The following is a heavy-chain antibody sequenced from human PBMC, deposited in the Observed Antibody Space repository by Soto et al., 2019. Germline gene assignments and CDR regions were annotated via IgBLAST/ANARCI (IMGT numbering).Heavy chain of an antibody. Sequence: GGSLRLSCAASGFTFSGSAMHWVRQASGKGLEWVGRIRSKANSYATAYAASVKGRFTISRDDSKNTAYLQMNSLKTEDTAVYYCTRRRAAAGTYNWFDPWGQGTLVTVSS. J-gene: IGHJ5*02. V-gene: IGHV3-73*01. CDR2: IRSKANSYAT. D-gene: IGHD6-13*01. CDR1: GFTFSGSA. CDR3: TRRRAAAGTYNWFDP.